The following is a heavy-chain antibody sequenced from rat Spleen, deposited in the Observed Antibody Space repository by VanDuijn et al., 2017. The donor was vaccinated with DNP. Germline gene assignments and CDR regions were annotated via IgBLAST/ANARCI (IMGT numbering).Heavy chain of an antibody. CDR1: GLTFSDYN. D-gene: IGHD1-11*01. CDR3: TTFEGTNA. J-gene: IGHJ4*01. Sequence: EVQLVESGGGLVQPGRSLKLSCAASGLTFSDYNMAWVRQAPEKGLEWVATIVYDGSGTYYGDSVTGRFTISRDNAKSSLYLQMDSLRSEDTATYYCTTFEGTNAWGQGTSVTVSS. V-gene: IGHV5S10*01. CDR2: IVYDGSGT.